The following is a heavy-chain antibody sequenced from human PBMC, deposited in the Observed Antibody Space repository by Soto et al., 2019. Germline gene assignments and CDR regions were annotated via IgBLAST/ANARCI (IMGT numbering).Heavy chain of an antibody. J-gene: IGHJ6*02. CDR1: GFTFSSYG. CDR3: AKVPYNYGMDV. Sequence: GGSLRLSCAASGFTFSSYGMHWVRQAPGKGLEWVAVISYDGSNKYYADSVKGRFTISRDNSKNTLYLQMNSLRAEDTAVYYCAKVPYNYGMDVWGQGTTVTVSS. CDR2: ISYDGSNK. V-gene: IGHV3-30*18. D-gene: IGHD3-16*01.